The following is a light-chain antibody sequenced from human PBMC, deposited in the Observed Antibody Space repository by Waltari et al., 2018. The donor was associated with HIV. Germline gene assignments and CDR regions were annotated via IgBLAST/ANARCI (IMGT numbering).Light chain of an antibody. CDR3: SSYTSSSTLV. CDR2: DVS. Sequence: QSALTQPASASGSPGPSITIPCTGPISDVGGYNYVSWYQQYAGKAPKLMINDVSNRPSGVSNRFSGSKSGNTASLTISGLQAEDEADYYCSSYTSSSTLVFGGGTKLTVL. V-gene: IGLV2-14*01. J-gene: IGLJ2*01. CDR1: ISDVGGYNY.